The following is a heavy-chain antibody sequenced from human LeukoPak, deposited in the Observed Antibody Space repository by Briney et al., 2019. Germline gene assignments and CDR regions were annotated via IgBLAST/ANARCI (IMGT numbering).Heavy chain of an antibody. Sequence: SETLSLTCTVSGVSVSTYYWSWIRQPAGKGLEFIGCFFTSGTSGTTNYNPSLKSRVTMSFDTSKNQFSLKLSSVTAADTAVYYCARDARNLYYYGSGDPHYYYYMDVWGKGTTVTVSS. CDR2: FFTSGTSGTT. CDR3: ARDARNLYYYGSGDPHYYYYMDV. CDR1: GVSVSTYY. J-gene: IGHJ6*03. V-gene: IGHV4-4*07. D-gene: IGHD3-10*01.